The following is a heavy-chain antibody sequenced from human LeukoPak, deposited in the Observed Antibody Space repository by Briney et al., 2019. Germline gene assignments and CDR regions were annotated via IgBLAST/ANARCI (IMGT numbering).Heavy chain of an antibody. CDR1: GGSISSSSYY. J-gene: IGHJ3*02. CDR2: IYYSGST. Sequence: PSETLSPTCTVSGGSISSSSYYWGWIRQPPGKGLEWIGSIYYSGSTYYNPSLKSRVTISVDTSKNQFSLKLSSVTAADTAVYYCASSGSYGAFDIWGQGTMVTVSS. D-gene: IGHD1-26*01. V-gene: IGHV4-39*01. CDR3: ASSGSYGAFDI.